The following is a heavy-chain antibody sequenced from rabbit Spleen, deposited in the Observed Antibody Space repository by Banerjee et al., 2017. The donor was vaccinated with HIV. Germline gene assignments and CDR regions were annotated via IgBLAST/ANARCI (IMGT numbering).Heavy chain of an antibody. CDR3: ARDLIGIIGWNFYL. D-gene: IGHD1-1*01. CDR2: PDGGTSDTT. V-gene: IGHV1S45*01. J-gene: IGHJ4*01. CDR1: GFSFSTSYW. Sequence: QEQLVESGGGLVQPEGSLKLSCTASGFSFSTSYWICWVRQAPGKGLEWIACPDGGTSDTTYYANWAKGRFTISRTSSITVTLQMTSLTAADTATYFCARDLIGIIGWNFYLWGQGTLVTVS.